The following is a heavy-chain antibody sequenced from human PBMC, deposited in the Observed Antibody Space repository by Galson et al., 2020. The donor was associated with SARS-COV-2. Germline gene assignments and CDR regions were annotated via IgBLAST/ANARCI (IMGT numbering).Heavy chain of an antibody. V-gene: IGHV2-5*01. J-gene: IGHJ6*02. Sequence: ESGPTLVKPTQTLTLTCTFSGFSLSTSGVGVGWIRQPPGKALEWLALIYWNDDKRFSPSLKSRLTITRDTSKNQVVLTMTNMDPVDTATYYCAHSSLSDSRCLLYGLDVWGQGTTVTVSS. CDR3: AHSSLSDSRCLLYGLDV. CDR2: IYWNDDK. D-gene: IGHD3-22*01. CDR1: GFSLSTSGVG.